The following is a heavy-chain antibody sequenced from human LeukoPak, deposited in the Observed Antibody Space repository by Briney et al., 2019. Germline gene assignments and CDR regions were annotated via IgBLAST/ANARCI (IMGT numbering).Heavy chain of an antibody. CDR2: INPNSGGT. V-gene: IGHV1-2*02. CDR1: GYTFTGYY. Sequence: APVKVSCKASGYTFTGYYMHWVRQAPGQGLEWMGWINPNSGGTNYAQKFQGRVTMTRDTSISTAYMELSRLRSDDTAVYYCARDEGSGSYYSGNYYFDYWGQGTLVTVSS. D-gene: IGHD1-26*01. CDR3: ARDEGSGSYYSGNYYFDY. J-gene: IGHJ4*02.